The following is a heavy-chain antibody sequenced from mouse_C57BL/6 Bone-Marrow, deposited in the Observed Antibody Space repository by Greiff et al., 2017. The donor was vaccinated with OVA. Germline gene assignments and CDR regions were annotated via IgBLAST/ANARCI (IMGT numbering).Heavy chain of an antibody. J-gene: IGHJ1*03. CDR3: ARFGSSYEWYFDV. CDR2: IDPSDSYT. Sequence: QVQLQQPGAELVRPGTSVKLSCKASGYTFTSYWMHCVKQRPGQGLEWIGVIDPSDSYTNYNQKFKGKATLTVDTSSSTAYMQLSSLTSEDSAVYYCARFGSSYEWYFDVWGTGTTVTVSS. D-gene: IGHD1-1*01. CDR1: GYTFTSYW. V-gene: IGHV1-59*01.